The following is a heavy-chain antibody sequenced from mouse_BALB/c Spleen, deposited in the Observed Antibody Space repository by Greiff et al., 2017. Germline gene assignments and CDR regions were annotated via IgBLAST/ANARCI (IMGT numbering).Heavy chain of an antibody. V-gene: IGHV5-9*03. J-gene: IGHJ2*01. Sequence: EVQRVESGGGLVKPGGSLKLSCAASGFTFSSYTMSWVRQTPEKRLEWVATISSGGGNTYYPDSVKGRFTISRDNAKNNLYLQMSSLRSEDTALYYCARYSSRHYFDYWGQGTTLTVSS. CDR3: ARYSSRHYFDY. CDR1: GFTFSSYT. CDR2: ISSGGGNT. D-gene: IGHD1-1*01.